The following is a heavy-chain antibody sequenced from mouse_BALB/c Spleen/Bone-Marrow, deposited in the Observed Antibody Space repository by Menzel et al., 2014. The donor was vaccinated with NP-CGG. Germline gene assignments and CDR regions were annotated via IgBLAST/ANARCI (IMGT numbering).Heavy chain of an antibody. CDR3: ARDYGNYVRFAY. J-gene: IGHJ3*01. D-gene: IGHD2-1*01. CDR1: GFTFTDYY. Sequence: EVQRVESGGGLVQPGGSLRLSCATSGFTFTDYYMSWVRQPPGKALEWLGFIRNKANGYTTEYSASVKGRFTISRDISQSILYLQMNTLRAEDSATYYCARDYGNYVRFAYWGQGTLVTVSA. CDR2: IRNKANGYTT. V-gene: IGHV7-3*02.